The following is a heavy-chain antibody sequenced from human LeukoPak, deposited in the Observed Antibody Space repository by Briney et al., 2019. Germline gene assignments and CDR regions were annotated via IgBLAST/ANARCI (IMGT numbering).Heavy chain of an antibody. CDR3: ARDRSAIGYCSSTSCYTAIDY. V-gene: IGHV3-11*04. Sequence: PGGSLRLSCAASGFAFSDYYMSWIRQAPGKGLEWVSYISSGGSTIHYADSVKGRFTISRDNAKNSLYLQMNSLRAEDTAVYYCARDRSAIGYCSSTSCYTAIDYWGQGTLVTVSS. CDR1: GFAFSDYY. J-gene: IGHJ4*02. D-gene: IGHD2-2*02. CDR2: ISSGGSTI.